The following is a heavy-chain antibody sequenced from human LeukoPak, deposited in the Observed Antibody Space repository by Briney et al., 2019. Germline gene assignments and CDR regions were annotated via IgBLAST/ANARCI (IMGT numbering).Heavy chain of an antibody. D-gene: IGHD3-22*01. CDR1: GDSVSSNSAA. J-gene: IGHJ3*02. CDR3: ARDRYDSSGYYYGCAFDI. V-gene: IGHV6-1*01. CDR2: TYYRSKWYN. Sequence: SQTLSLTCAISGDSVSSNSAAWNWIRQSPSRGLEWLGRTYYRSKWYNDYAVSVKSRITINPDTSKNQFSLQRNSVTPEDTAVYYCARDRYDSSGYYYGCAFDIWGQGTMVTVSS.